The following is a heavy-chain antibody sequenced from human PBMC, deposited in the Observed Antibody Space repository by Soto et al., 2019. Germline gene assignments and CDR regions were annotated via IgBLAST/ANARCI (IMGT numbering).Heavy chain of an antibody. J-gene: IGHJ3*02. CDR3: ARVERGTATTVVDAFDI. D-gene: IGHD1-1*01. V-gene: IGHV4-34*01. CDR1: GGFVTSGSYY. Sequence: QVQLQQWGAGLLKPSETLSLTCAVYGGFVTSGSYYWSWIRPPPGKGLEWFGEMSHSGGTHFNPSLKRRVTISGDTSNNQFTLKMSSVTAADTALYYCARVERGTATTVVDAFDIWGPGTMVTVSS. CDR2: MSHSGGT.